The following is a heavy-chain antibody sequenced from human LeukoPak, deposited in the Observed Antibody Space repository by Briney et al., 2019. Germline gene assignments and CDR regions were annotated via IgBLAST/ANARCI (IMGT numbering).Heavy chain of an antibody. CDR3: ATQGRSAISGI. Sequence: GGSLRLSCAASGLTFSSSEMNWVRQAPGKGLEWISYISSRGGTIYHADSVKGRFTVSKDNAKNSLYLQMNSLRAEDTAVYYCATQGRSAISGIWGQGTMVTVSS. D-gene: IGHD3-3*01. V-gene: IGHV3-48*03. CDR1: GLTFSSSE. J-gene: IGHJ3*02. CDR2: ISSRGGTI.